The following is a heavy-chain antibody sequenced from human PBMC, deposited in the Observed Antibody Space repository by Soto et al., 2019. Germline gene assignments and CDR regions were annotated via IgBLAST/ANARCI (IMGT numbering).Heavy chain of an antibody. V-gene: IGHV4-34*01. Sequence: QVQLQQWGAGLLKPSETLSLTCAVYGGSFSGYYWSWIRQPPGKGLEWIGEINHSGSTNYNPSLKSRVTISVDTSKNQFSLKLSSVTAADTAVYYCARGPPDCTNGVCYLVPHDYWGQGTLVTVSS. D-gene: IGHD2-8*01. CDR1: GGSFSGYY. CDR2: INHSGST. J-gene: IGHJ4*02. CDR3: ARGPPDCTNGVCYLVPHDY.